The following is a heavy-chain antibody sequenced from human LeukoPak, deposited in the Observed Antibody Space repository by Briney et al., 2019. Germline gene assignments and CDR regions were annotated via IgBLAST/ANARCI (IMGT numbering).Heavy chain of an antibody. CDR3: ARGAVAGNYYYMDV. Sequence: ASVKVSCKASGYTFTSYGTSWLRQAPGQGLEWMGWISAYNDNTNSAQKLQGRVTMSTDTSTSTAYMELRSLRSDDTAVYYCARGAVAGNYYYMDVWGKGTTVTVSS. J-gene: IGHJ6*03. CDR1: GYTFTSYG. CDR2: ISAYNDNT. D-gene: IGHD6-19*01. V-gene: IGHV1-18*01.